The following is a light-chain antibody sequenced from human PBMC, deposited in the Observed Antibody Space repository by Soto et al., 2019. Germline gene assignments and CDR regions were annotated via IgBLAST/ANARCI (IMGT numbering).Light chain of an antibody. CDR3: SSYTSSSTLSYV. Sequence: QSALTQPASVSGSPGQSITISCTGTSSDVGGYNYVSWYQQHPGKAPKLMIYEVSNRPSGFSNRFSGSKSGNTASLTISGLQAEDEADYYCSSYTSSSTLSYVFGTGTQLTVL. V-gene: IGLV2-14*01. J-gene: IGLJ1*01. CDR2: EVS. CDR1: SSDVGGYNY.